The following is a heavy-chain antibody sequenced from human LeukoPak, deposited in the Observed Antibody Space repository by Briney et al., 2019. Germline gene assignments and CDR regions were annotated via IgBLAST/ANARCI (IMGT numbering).Heavy chain of an antibody. J-gene: IGHJ4*02. CDR1: GGSISSYY. CDR2: IYYSGST. D-gene: IGHD6-6*01. Sequence: SETLSLTCTVSGGSISSYYWSWLRQPPGKGLEWIGYIYYSGSTNYNPSLKSRVTISVDTSKNQFSLKLSSVTAADTAVYYCARDDGLYSSSSHFDYWGQGTLVTVSS. CDR3: ARDDGLYSSSSHFDY. V-gene: IGHV4-59*01.